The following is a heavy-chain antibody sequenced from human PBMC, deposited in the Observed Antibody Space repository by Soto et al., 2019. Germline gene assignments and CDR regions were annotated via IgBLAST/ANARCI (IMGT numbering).Heavy chain of an antibody. CDR1: GGSINSDGNY. V-gene: IGHV4-31*03. D-gene: IGHD6-19*01. Sequence: PSETLSLTCTVSGGSINSDGNYWTWIRQHPGKGLEWIGDIYYDGRSYYSPSLRSRITMSVDTSKNQFSLNVTSVTAADTAMYYCARHYGRVAGPFDSWGQGTLVTVSS. CDR2: IYYDGRS. J-gene: IGHJ4*02. CDR3: ARHYGRVAGPFDS.